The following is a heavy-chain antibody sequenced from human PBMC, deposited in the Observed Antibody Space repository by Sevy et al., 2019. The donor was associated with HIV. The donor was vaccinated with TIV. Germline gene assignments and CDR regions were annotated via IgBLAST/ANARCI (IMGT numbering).Heavy chain of an antibody. CDR1: GFTFSNAW. CDR2: IKSKTDGGTT. Sequence: GGSLRLSCAASGFTFSNAWMNWVRQAPGKGLEWVGRIKSKTDGGTTEYAAPVKGRFTITREASKNTLYLQMNSLKTEDTAVYYCTTEEVVVSAGWFDPWGQGTLVTVSS. CDR3: TTEEVVVSAGWFDP. J-gene: IGHJ5*02. V-gene: IGHV3-15*07. D-gene: IGHD3-22*01.